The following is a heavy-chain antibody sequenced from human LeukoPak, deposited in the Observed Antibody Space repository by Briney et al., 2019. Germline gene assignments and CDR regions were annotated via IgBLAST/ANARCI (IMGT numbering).Heavy chain of an antibody. D-gene: IGHD1-26*01. CDR1: VGSISSYY. CDR3: ARDRSYIWFNP. V-gene: IGHV4-59*01. Sequence: SETLSLTCSVSVGSISSYYWSWIWQPPGKGPEWIGYFYYIGSTKYNPSLKRRVTISLEPSKNQFALKLSSVTAADTGVYLCARDRSYIWFNPWGQGTLVTVSS. J-gene: IGHJ5*02. CDR2: FYYIGST.